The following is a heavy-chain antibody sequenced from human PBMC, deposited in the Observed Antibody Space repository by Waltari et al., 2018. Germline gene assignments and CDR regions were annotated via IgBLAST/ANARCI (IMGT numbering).Heavy chain of an antibody. CDR1: GAPIRCSNY. CDR2: IYTSGST. V-gene: IGHV4-61*02. CDR3: ARELGN. J-gene: IGHJ4*02. Sequence: QVQLQESGPGLVKPSQTLSPTCPVPGAPIRCSNYWTWIRQPAGKGLEWIGLIYTSGSTNYNPSLKSRVTISVDASKNQFSLKLSSVTAADTAVYYCARELGNWGQGTLVTVSA.